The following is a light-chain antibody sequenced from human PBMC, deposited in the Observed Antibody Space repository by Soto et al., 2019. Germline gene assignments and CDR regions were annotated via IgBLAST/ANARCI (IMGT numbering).Light chain of an antibody. CDR3: SSYTSNSTLV. Sequence: QSALTQPASVSGSPGQSITISCTGTSSDVGAYNYVSWYQQHPDKAPKLMIFEVSDRPSGVSNRFSGSNSGNTASLTISGLPAEDEADYFCSSYTSNSTLVFGGGTKVTVL. V-gene: IGLV2-14*01. J-gene: IGLJ3*02. CDR2: EVS. CDR1: SSDVGAYNY.